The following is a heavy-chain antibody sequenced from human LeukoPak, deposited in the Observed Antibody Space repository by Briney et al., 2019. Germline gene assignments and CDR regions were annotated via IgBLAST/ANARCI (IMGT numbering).Heavy chain of an antibody. CDR3: ATFKSYYYGPFDY. J-gene: IGHJ4*02. D-gene: IGHD3-10*01. Sequence: PGGSLRLSCAASGFTFSTYAMSWVRQAPGKGLEWVSAISGSGANAYYADSVKGRFTISRDNSKNSLYLQMSSLRAEDTAIYYCATFKSYYYGPFDYWGQGTLVTVSS. CDR2: ISGSGANA. V-gene: IGHV3-23*01. CDR1: GFTFSTYA.